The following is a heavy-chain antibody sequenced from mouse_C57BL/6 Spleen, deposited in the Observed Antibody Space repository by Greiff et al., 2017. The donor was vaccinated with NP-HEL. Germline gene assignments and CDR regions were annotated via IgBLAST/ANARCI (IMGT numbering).Heavy chain of an antibody. CDR1: GYTFTSYW. V-gene: IGHV1-59*01. CDR2: IDPSDSYT. J-gene: IGHJ2*01. D-gene: IGHD4-1*01. Sequence: LQQPGAELVRPGTSVKLSCKASGYTFTSYWMHWVKQRPGQGLEWIGVIDPSDSYTHYNQKFKGKATLTVDTSSSTAYMQLSSLTAEDSAVYYCARAHWDGDYWGQGTTLTVSS. CDR3: ARAHWDGDY.